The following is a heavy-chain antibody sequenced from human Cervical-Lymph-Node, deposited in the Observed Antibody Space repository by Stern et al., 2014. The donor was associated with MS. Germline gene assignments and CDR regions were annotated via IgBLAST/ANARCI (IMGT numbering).Heavy chain of an antibody. D-gene: IGHD4-11*01. J-gene: IGHJ3*01. V-gene: IGHV3-9*01. Sequence: EVHLVESGGGLVQPGRSLRLSCAASGFTFDDYALHWVRQAPGKGLEWVSYISWDSSSITYADSVRGRFAISRDNSRNSLYLQMNSLRPEDTALYYCAKRGNSDYASDAFDLWGQGTMVTVAS. CDR3: AKRGNSDYASDAFDL. CDR2: ISWDSSSI. CDR1: GFTFDDYA.